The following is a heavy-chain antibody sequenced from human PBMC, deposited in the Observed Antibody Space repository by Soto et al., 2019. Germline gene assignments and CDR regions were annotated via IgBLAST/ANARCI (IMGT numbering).Heavy chain of an antibody. J-gene: IGHJ6*02. CDR3: ARGILAYCGGDCYSDGMDV. D-gene: IGHD2-21*02. CDR1: GGTFSSYA. CDR2: IIPIFGTA. Sequence: QVQLVQSGAEVKKPGSSVKVSCKASGGTFSSYAISWVRQAPGQGLEWMGGIIPIFGTANYAQKFQGSVTITADASTSTAYMELSSLRSEDTAVYYCARGILAYCGGDCYSDGMDVWGQGTTVTVSS. V-gene: IGHV1-69*01.